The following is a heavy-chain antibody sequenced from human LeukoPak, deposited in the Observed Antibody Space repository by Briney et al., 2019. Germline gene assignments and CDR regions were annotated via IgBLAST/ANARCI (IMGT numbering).Heavy chain of an antibody. CDR1: GYTFTSYY. V-gene: IGHV1-46*01. J-gene: IGHJ6*03. Sequence: ASVKVSCKASGYTFTSYYIHWVRQAPGQGLEWMGLINPSGGSTNYAQKLQGRVTMTRDTSTSTVYMELSSLRPEDTAVHSCARGPRITIIRGGQWCCHMDVWGKGTTVTVSS. D-gene: IGHD3-10*01. CDR3: ARGPRITIIRGGQWCCHMDV. CDR2: INPSGGST.